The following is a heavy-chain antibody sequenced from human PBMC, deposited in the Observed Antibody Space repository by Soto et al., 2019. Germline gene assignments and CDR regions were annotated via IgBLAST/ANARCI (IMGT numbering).Heavy chain of an antibody. V-gene: IGHV4-34*01. CDR3: ARVRTYYDILTGYTRAFDI. D-gene: IGHD3-9*01. CDR2: INHSGST. CDR1: GGSFSGYH. J-gene: IGHJ3*02. Sequence: QVQLQQWGAGLLKPSETLSLTCAVYGGSFSGYHWSWIRQPPGKGLEWIGEINHSGSTNYNPSLKSRVTISVDTSKNQFSLKLSSVTAADTAVYYCARVRTYYDILTGYTRAFDIWGQGTMVTVSS.